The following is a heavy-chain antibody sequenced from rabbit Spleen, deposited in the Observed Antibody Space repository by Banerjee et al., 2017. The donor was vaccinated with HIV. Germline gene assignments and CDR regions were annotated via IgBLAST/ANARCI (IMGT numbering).Heavy chain of an antibody. V-gene: IGHV1S45*01. Sequence: QEQLVESGGGLVRPEGSLKLSCTASGFSFSNKAVMCWVRQAPGKGLQWIACINAVTGKAVYATWAKGRFIMSRTSSTTVTLQMTSLTAADTATYFCARDLLGVIGWNFYLWGQGTLVTVS. CDR3: ARDLLGVIGWNFYL. J-gene: IGHJ4*01. CDR2: INAVTGKA. CDR1: GFSFSNKAV. D-gene: IGHD1-1*01.